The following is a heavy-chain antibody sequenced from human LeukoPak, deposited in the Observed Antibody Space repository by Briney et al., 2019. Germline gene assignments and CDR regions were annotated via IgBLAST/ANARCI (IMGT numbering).Heavy chain of an antibody. Sequence: SETLSLTCAVYGGSFSGYYWSWIRQPPGKGLEWIGEINHSGSTNYNPSLKSRVTISVDTSKNQFSLKLSSVTAADTAVYYCAAGSYLFDYWGQGTLVTVSS. J-gene: IGHJ4*02. D-gene: IGHD1-26*01. CDR3: AAGSYLFDY. V-gene: IGHV4-34*01. CDR1: GGSFSGYY. CDR2: INHSGST.